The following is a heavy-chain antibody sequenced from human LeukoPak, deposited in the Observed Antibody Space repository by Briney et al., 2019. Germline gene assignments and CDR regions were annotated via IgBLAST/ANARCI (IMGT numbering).Heavy chain of an antibody. J-gene: IGHJ6*03. D-gene: IGHD6-13*01. CDR3: ARADLSSWYYYYYYMDV. CDR2: ISYDGSNK. CDR1: GFTFSSYA. Sequence: GGSLTLSCAASGFTFSSYAMHWVRQAPGKGLEWVAVISYDGSNKYYADSVKGRFTISRDNSKNTLYLQMNSLRAEDTAVYYCARADLSSWYYYYYYMDVWGKGTTVTVSS. V-gene: IGHV3-30*04.